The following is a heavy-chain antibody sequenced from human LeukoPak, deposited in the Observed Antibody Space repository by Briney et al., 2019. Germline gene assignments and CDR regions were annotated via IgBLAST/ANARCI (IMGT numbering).Heavy chain of an antibody. CDR3: AKKWSGDYDSSGINDAFDL. V-gene: IGHV3-30*02. CDR2: IRFDGTNK. CDR1: GFSFSSYS. Sequence: AGSLSLTCAASGFSFSSYSNYWVCHGQRQGLGLESFIRFDGTNKYYADSVKGRFTICRDNSENTLYLQMNSLRPDETAVYYCAKKWSGDYDSSGINDAFDLWGQGTMVTVSS. D-gene: IGHD3-22*01. J-gene: IGHJ3*01.